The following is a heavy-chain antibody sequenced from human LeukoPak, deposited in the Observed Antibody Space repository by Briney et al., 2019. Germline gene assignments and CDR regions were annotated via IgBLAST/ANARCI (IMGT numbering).Heavy chain of an antibody. Sequence: PSETLSLTCAVHGGSFSGYHWNWIRQSPGKGLEWIGEINDRGHTNYNPSLESRVTISVDASKKQFSLKLNSVTAADTAVYYCAGDPTTVVTTPYYFDFWGQGTLVTVSS. CDR3: AGDPTTVVTTPYYFDF. V-gene: IGHV4-34*01. D-gene: IGHD4-23*01. CDR1: GGSFSGYH. CDR2: INDRGHT. J-gene: IGHJ4*02.